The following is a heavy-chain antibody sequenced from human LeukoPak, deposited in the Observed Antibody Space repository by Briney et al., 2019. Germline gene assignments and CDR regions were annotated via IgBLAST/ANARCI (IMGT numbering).Heavy chain of an antibody. Sequence: GGSLRLSXAASGFTFSSYAMSWVRQAPGKGLEWVSAISGSGGSTYYADSVQGRFTISRDNSKNTLYLQMNSLRAEDTAVYYCAKSLPNYYDSSGYSGFDYWGQRTLVTVSS. CDR2: ISGSGGST. CDR1: GFTFSSYA. CDR3: AKSLPNYYDSSGYSGFDY. V-gene: IGHV3-23*01. J-gene: IGHJ4*02. D-gene: IGHD3-22*01.